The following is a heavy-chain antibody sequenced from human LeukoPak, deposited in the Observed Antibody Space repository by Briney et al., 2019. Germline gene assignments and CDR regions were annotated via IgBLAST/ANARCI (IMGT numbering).Heavy chain of an antibody. CDR2: INPNSGGT. CDR1: GYTFIDYY. CDR3: ARDLVGATPSFDY. J-gene: IGHJ4*02. V-gene: IGHV1-2*02. Sequence: ASVKVSCKASGYTFIDYYIHWVRQAPGQGLEWMGWINPNSGGTNYAQKFQGRVTMTRDTSISTAYMELSRLRSDDTAVYYCARDLVGATPSFDYWGQGTLVTVSS. D-gene: IGHD1-26*01.